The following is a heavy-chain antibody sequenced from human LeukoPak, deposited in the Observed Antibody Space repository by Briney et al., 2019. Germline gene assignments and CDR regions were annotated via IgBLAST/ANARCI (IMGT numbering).Heavy chain of an antibody. J-gene: IGHJ4*02. CDR2: ISSSGSTI. CDR3: ARDGRGYFDWYPYDY. CDR1: GFTFSDYY. D-gene: IGHD3-9*01. V-gene: IGHV3-11*01. Sequence: PGRSLRLSCAASGFTFSDYYMSWIRQAPGKGLEWVSYISSSGSTIYYADSVKGRFTISRDNAKNSLYLQMNSLRAEDTAVYYCARDGRGYFDWYPYDYWGQGTLVTVSS.